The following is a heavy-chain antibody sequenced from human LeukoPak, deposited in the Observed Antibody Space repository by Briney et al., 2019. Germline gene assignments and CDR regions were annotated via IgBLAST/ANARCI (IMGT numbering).Heavy chain of an antibody. CDR1: GYTFTSYY. Sequence: GASVKVSCKASGYTFTSYYMHWVRQAPGQGLEWMGIINPSGGSTSYAQKFQGRVTMTRDMSTSTVYMELSSLRSEDTALYYCAKDTYGSGSYRASFDYWGQGTLVTVSS. J-gene: IGHJ4*02. CDR2: INPSGGST. V-gene: IGHV1-46*01. D-gene: IGHD3-10*01. CDR3: AKDTYGSGSYRASFDY.